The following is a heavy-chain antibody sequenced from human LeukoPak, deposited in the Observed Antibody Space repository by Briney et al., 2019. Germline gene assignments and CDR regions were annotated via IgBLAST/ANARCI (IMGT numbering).Heavy chain of an antibody. J-gene: IGHJ4*02. Sequence: SETLSLTCTVSGYSISSGYYWGWIRQPPGKGLEWIGSIYHSGSTYYNPSLKSRVTISVDTSKIQFSLKLSSVTAADTAVYYCARQRREMYYFDYWGQGTLVTVSS. CDR3: ARQRREMYYFDY. V-gene: IGHV4-38-2*02. CDR2: IYHSGST. CDR1: GYSISSGYY. D-gene: IGHD6-25*01.